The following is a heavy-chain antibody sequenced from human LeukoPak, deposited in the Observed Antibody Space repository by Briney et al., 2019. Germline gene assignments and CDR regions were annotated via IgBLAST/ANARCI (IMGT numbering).Heavy chain of an antibody. J-gene: IGHJ5*02. D-gene: IGHD5-24*01. V-gene: IGHV4-59*01. CDR3: ARTGIEITRGWFDP. CDR1: GGSISSYY. CDR2: IYYSGST. Sequence: PSETLSLTCTVSGGSISSYYWSWIRQPPGKGLEWIGYIYYSGSTNYNPSLKSRVTISVDTSKNQFSLKLSSVTAADTAVYYCARTGIEITRGWFDPWGQGTLVTVSS.